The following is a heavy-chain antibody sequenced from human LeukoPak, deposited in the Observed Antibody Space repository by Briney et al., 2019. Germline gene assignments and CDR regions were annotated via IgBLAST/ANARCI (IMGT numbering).Heavy chain of an antibody. J-gene: IGHJ6*03. V-gene: IGHV1-69*13. CDR3: ARGGTYYDIQRNYYYYMDV. D-gene: IGHD3-9*01. CDR2: IIPIFGTA. CDR1: GYTFTGYY. Sequence: GASVKVSCKASGYTFTGYYMHWVRQAPGQGLEWMGGIIPIFGTANYAQKFQGRVTITADESTSTAYMELSSLRSEDTAVYYCARGGTYYDIQRNYYYYMDVWGKGTTVTISS.